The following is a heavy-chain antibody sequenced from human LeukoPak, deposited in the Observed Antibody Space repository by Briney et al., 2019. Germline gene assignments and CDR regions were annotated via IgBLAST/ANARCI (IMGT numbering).Heavy chain of an antibody. J-gene: IGHJ4*02. CDR3: RYGSSSGDY. Sequence: PGGSLRRSCAASGFTFSTSWMNWVRQGPGRGPVWVSRVSPDGSATAYADSVKGRFTVSRDNAKNALYLQMNSLRADDTAVYYCRYGSSSGDYWGQGSLVTVSS. V-gene: IGHV3-74*01. CDR1: GFTFSTSW. CDR2: VSPDGSAT. D-gene: IGHD6-6*01.